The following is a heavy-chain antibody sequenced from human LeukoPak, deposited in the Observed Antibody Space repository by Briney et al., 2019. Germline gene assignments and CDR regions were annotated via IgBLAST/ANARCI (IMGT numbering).Heavy chain of an antibody. CDR2: VNPNSGGR. CDR3: ARVVGATGYDAFDI. CDR1: GYTFTGYY. D-gene: IGHD1-26*01. J-gene: IGHJ3*02. Sequence: ASVKVSCKASGYTFTGYYMHWVRAAPGQGPEWMGSVNPNSGGRSCAQKFQGRGTVTSDPTTSTADVELSRLRSDDTAVYYCARVVGATGYDAFDIWGQGTMVTVSS. V-gene: IGHV1-2*02.